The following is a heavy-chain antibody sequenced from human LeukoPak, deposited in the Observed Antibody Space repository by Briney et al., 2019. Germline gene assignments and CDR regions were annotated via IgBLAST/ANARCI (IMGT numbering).Heavy chain of an antibody. J-gene: IGHJ4*02. Sequence: GGSLRLSCAASGFTFDDYGMSWVRQAPGKGLEWVPGINWNGGSTGYADSVKGRFTISRDNAKNSLYLQMNSLRAEDTALYYCARARTYYDFWSGYYRAFDYWGQGTLVTVSS. D-gene: IGHD3-3*01. V-gene: IGHV3-20*04. CDR1: GFTFDDYG. CDR3: ARARTYYDFWSGYYRAFDY. CDR2: INWNGGST.